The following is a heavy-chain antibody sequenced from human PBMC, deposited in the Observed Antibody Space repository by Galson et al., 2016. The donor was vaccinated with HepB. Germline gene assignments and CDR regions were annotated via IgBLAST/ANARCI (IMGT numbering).Heavy chain of an antibody. CDR2: MNPKSGNT. J-gene: IGHJ5*02. Sequence: SVKVSCKASGYTFTEYDINWVRQATGQGLEWMGWMNPKSGNTGYAQNFQGRVTVTSDTSLRTAYMDLSSLTSEDTAVYYFARVPAAAAHCDVGDCYPGRPFDPWGQGTLVTVSS. D-gene: IGHD2-21*02. CDR3: ARVPAAAAHCDVGDCYPGRPFDP. V-gene: IGHV1-8*01. CDR1: GYTFTEYD.